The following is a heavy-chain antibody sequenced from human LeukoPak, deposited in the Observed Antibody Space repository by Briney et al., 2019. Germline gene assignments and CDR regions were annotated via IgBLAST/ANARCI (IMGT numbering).Heavy chain of an antibody. CDR3: ARRYYQASGVDY. Sequence: SETLSLTCTVSGDSISSSSHYGGWIRQPPGKGLEWIGSIYYSGSTYYNPSLKSRVTISVDTSNNQFSLKLSSVTSAGTAVYYCARRYYQASGVDYWGQGTLVTVSS. D-gene: IGHD3-10*01. CDR2: IYYSGST. V-gene: IGHV4-39*01. CDR1: GDSISSSSHY. J-gene: IGHJ4*02.